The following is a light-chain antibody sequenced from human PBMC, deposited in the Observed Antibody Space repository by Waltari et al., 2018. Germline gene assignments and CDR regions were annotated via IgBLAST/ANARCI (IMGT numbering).Light chain of an antibody. J-gene: IGKJ4*01. CDR1: QSISAW. Sequence: DIQLTQSPSTLSATVGDIFTSNCWASQSISAWLAWYQLRPGKAPKHLISDASILERGVPSRFSGSGSGTEFTLTINSLQPDDFATYYCHQYTNFPLTFGGGTTVEIK. CDR3: HQYTNFPLT. V-gene: IGKV1-5*01. CDR2: DAS.